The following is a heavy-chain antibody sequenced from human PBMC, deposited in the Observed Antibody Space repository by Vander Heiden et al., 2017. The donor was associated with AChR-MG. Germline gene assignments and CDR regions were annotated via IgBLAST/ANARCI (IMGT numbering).Heavy chain of an antibody. J-gene: IGHJ6*02. CDR1: GFTFSSHS. V-gene: IGHV3-21*01. D-gene: IGHD6-13*01. Sequence: EVQLVESGGGLVKPGGSLRLSCAASGFTFSSHSMNWVRQAPGKGLGWVSSISSSSSYIYYADSVKGRFTISRDNAKNSLYLQMNSLRAEDTAVYYCARDIYSSSWSATGMDVWGQGTTVTVSS. CDR2: ISSSSSYI. CDR3: ARDIYSSSWSATGMDV.